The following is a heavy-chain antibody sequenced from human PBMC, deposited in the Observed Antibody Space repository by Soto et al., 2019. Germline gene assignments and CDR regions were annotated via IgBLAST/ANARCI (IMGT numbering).Heavy chain of an antibody. D-gene: IGHD2-15*01. CDR2: IYYSGST. CDR1: GGSISSSSYY. V-gene: IGHV4-39*01. Sequence: SETLSLTCTVSGGSISSSSYYWGWIRQPPGKGLEWIGSIYYSGSTYYNPSLKSRVTISVDTSKNQFSLKLSSVTAADTAVYYCARSGVDCSGGSCLKGAFDIWGQGTMVTVSS. J-gene: IGHJ3*02. CDR3: ARSGVDCSGGSCLKGAFDI.